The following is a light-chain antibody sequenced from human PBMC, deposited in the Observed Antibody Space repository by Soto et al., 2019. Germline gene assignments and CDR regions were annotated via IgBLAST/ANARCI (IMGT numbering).Light chain of an antibody. J-gene: IGLJ1*01. V-gene: IGLV1-44*01. CDR2: STN. Sequence: QSVLTQPPSSSGTPGQRVTISCSGSSSNIGSNSVNWYQQLPGTAPKLLIYSTNQRPSGVPDRFSGSKSGTSASLAISRLQSDDEADYYCASWDDSLNGLYVFGTGTNVTVL. CDR1: SSNIGSNS. CDR3: ASWDDSLNGLYV.